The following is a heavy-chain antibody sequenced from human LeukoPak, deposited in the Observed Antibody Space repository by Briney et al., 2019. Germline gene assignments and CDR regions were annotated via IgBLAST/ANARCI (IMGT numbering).Heavy chain of an antibody. CDR1: GYTLTSHG. Sequence: EASVNVSCTVSGYTLTSHGITRVRQSAGQGLEWMGWISAYNGNTYYAQKLQDRVTMTTDTSMSIAYMELRSLRSDDPAVYYCAREAGQWLDKGFAFDIWGQGTMVTVSS. D-gene: IGHD6-19*01. CDR3: AREAGQWLDKGFAFDI. J-gene: IGHJ3*02. V-gene: IGHV1-18*01. CDR2: ISAYNGNT.